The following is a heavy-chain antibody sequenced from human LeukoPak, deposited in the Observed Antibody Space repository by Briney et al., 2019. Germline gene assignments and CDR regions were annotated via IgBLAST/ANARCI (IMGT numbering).Heavy chain of an antibody. D-gene: IGHD4-23*01. CDR2: MNPNSGNT. CDR3: ARVTLRIYGGNSKYYFDY. CDR1: GYTFTSYD. V-gene: IGHV1-8*01. Sequence: GASVKVSCKASGYTFTSYDINWVRQATGQGLEWMGWMNPNSGNTGYAQKFQGRVTMTRNTSISTAYMELSSLRSEDTAVYYCARVTLRIYGGNSKYYFDYWGQGTLVTVSS. J-gene: IGHJ4*02.